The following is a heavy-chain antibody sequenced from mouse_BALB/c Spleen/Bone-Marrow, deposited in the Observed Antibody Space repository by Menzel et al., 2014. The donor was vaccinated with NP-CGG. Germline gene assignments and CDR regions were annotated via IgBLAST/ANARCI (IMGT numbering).Heavy chain of an antibody. CDR3: ASYRYAWYFDV. J-gene: IGHJ1*01. Sequence: AQLQQSGAELVKPGASVKLSCTASGFNIKDTYMHWVKRRPEQGLEWIGRIDPANGNTKYDPKFQGKATITADTSSNTAYLQLSSLTSEDTAVYYCASYRYAWYFDVWGAGTTVTVSS. CDR2: IDPANGNT. CDR1: GFNIKDTY. D-gene: IGHD2-14*01. V-gene: IGHV14-3*02.